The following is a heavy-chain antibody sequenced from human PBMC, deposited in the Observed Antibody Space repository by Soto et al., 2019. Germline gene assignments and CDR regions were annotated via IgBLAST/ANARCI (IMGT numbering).Heavy chain of an antibody. CDR2: IIPIFGTA. J-gene: IGHJ6*02. CDR1: GGTFSSYA. Sequence: GASVQVSCKASGGTFSSYAISWVRQAPGQGLEWMGGIIPIFGTANYAQKFQGRVTITADESTSTAYMELSSLRSEDTAVYYCARDPREFGWGLPYYYYGMDVWGQGTTVTVSS. V-gene: IGHV1-69*13. CDR3: ARDPREFGWGLPYYYYGMDV. D-gene: IGHD3-16*01.